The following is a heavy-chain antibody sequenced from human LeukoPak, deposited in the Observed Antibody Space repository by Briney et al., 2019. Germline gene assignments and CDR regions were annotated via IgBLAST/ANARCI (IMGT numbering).Heavy chain of an antibody. CDR1: GGSISSGSYY. CDR2: IYTSGST. J-gene: IGHJ6*03. V-gene: IGHV4-61*02. Sequence: SETLSLTCTVSGGSISSGSYYCSWIRQPAGKGLEWIGRIYTSGSTNYNPSLKSRVTISVDTSKNQFSLKLSSVTAADTAVYYCARETSYYYHYYMDVWGKGTTVTISS. CDR3: ARETSYYYHYYMDV.